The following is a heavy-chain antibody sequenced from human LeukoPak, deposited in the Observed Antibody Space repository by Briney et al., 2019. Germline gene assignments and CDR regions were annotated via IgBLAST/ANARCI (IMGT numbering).Heavy chain of an antibody. V-gene: IGHV1-46*01. CDR2: INPSGGST. D-gene: IGHD2-15*01. Sequence: ASVKVSCKASGYTFTSYYMHWVRQAPGQGLEWMGIINPSGGSTSYAQKFQGRVTMTRDTSTSTVYMELSGLRSEDTAVYYCASRPAVGAWWLDAFDIWGQGTMVTVSS. J-gene: IGHJ3*02. CDR1: GYTFTSYY. CDR3: ASRPAVGAWWLDAFDI.